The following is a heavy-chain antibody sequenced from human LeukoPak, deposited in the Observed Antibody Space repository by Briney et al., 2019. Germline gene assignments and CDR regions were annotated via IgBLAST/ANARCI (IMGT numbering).Heavy chain of an antibody. Sequence: GGSLRLSCAASGFTFSRYSINWVRQAPGKGLEWVSSISTSSIYIYYADSVKGRFTISRDNSKNTLYLQMNSLRAEDTAVYYCAGYCSTTTCYSSPNWFDPWGQGTLVTVSS. J-gene: IGHJ5*02. D-gene: IGHD2-2*01. CDR1: GFTFSRYS. V-gene: IGHV3-21*04. CDR2: ISTSSIYI. CDR3: AGYCSTTTCYSSPNWFDP.